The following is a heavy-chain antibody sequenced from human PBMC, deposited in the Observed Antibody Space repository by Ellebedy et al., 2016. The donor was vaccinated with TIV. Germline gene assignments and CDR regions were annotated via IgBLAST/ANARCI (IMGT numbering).Heavy chain of an antibody. V-gene: IGHV5-51*07. D-gene: IGHD4-17*01. Sequence: GESLKISCKASGYSFTSDWNGVGHEMPGKGVEWRGISYPGDAESRYSPSLQGQITISADKSITTAYLQWSLKASDTAMYYCVRRSDYGDSYAALDLWGQGTMVTVSS. CDR3: VRRSDYGDSYAALDL. CDR1: GYSFTSDW. CDR2: SYPGDAES. J-gene: IGHJ3*01.